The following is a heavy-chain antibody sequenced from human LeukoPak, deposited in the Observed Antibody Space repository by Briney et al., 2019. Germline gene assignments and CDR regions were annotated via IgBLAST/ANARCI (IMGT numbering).Heavy chain of an antibody. CDR2: INPNSGGT. V-gene: IGHV1-2*02. D-gene: IGHD3-10*01. Sequence: ASVKVSCKASGYTFTSYYMHWVRQAPGQGLEWMGWINPNSGGTNYAQKFQGRVTMTRDTSISTAYMELSRLRSDDTAVYYCARDWYGSGSYYYFDYWGQGTLVTVSS. CDR3: ARDWYGSGSYYYFDY. CDR1: GYTFTSYY. J-gene: IGHJ4*02.